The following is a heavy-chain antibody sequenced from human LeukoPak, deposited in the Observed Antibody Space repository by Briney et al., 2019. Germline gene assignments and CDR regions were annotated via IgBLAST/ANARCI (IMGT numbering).Heavy chain of an antibody. CDR3: ARDHPYYYGSGSYWVGYFDY. CDR1: GYTFTSYY. D-gene: IGHD3-10*01. J-gene: IGHJ4*02. CDR2: INPSGGST. Sequence: ASVKVSCKASGYTFTSYYMHWVRQAPGQGLEWMGIINPSGGSTSYAQKLQGRVTMTTDTSTSTAYMELRSLRSDDTAVYYCARDHPYYYGSGSYWVGYFDYWGQGTLVTVSS. V-gene: IGHV1-46*01.